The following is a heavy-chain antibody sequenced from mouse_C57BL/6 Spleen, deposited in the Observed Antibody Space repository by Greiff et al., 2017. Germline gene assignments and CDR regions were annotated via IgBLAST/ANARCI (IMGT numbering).Heavy chain of an antibody. D-gene: IGHD2-5*01. CDR3: ARRSNYVGYFDY. Sequence: DVMLVESGGGLVKPGGSLKLSCAASGFTFSSYTMSWVRQTPEKRLEWVATISGGGGNTYYPDSVKGRFTISRDNAKNTLYLQMSSLRSEDTALYYCARRSNYVGYFDYWGQGTTLTVSS. V-gene: IGHV5-9*01. CDR1: GFTFSSYT. J-gene: IGHJ2*01. CDR2: ISGGGGNT.